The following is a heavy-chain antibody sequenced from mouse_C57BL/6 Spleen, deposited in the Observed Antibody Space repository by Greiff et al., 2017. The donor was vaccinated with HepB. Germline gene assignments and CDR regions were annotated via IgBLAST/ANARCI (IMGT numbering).Heavy chain of an antibody. CDR1: GYTFTSYW. D-gene: IGHD2-1*01. CDR3: ARSYGKEDAMDY. J-gene: IGHJ4*01. V-gene: IGHV1-69*01. CDR2: IDPSDSYT. Sequence: QVQLQQPGAELVMPGASVKLSCKASGYTFTSYWMHWVKQRPGQGLEWIGEIDPSDSYTNYNQKFKGKSTLTVDKSSSTAYMQLSSLTSEDSAVYYCARSYGKEDAMDYWGQGTSVTVSS.